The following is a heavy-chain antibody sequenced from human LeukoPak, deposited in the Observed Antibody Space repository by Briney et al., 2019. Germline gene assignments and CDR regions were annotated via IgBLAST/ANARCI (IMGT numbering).Heavy chain of an antibody. V-gene: IGHV3-30-3*01. Sequence: GGSLRLSCAASGFTFSSYAMHWVRQAPGKGLEWVAVISYDGSNKYYADSVKGRFTISRDNSKNTLYLQMNSLRAEDTAVYYCAKDRPYYDFWSGSYFDYWGQGTLVTVSS. D-gene: IGHD3-3*01. J-gene: IGHJ4*02. CDR2: ISYDGSNK. CDR3: AKDRPYYDFWSGSYFDY. CDR1: GFTFSSYA.